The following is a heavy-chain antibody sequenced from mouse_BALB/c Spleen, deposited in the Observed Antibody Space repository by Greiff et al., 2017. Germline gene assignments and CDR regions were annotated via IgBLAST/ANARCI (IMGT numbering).Heavy chain of an antibody. Sequence: EVKLQESGPELVKPGASVKMSCKASGYTFTSYVMHWVKQKPGQGLEWIGYINPYNDGTKYNEKFKGKATLTSDKSSSTAYMELSSLTSEDSAVYYCARRDGSTPFDYWGQGTTLTVSS. CDR2: INPYNDGT. V-gene: IGHV1-14*01. J-gene: IGHJ2*01. CDR1: GYTFTSYV. D-gene: IGHD1-1*01. CDR3: ARRDGSTPFDY.